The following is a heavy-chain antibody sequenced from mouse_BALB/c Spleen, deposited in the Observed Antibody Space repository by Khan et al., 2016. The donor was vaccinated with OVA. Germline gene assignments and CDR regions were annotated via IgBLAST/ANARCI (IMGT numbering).Heavy chain of an antibody. J-gene: IGHJ3*01. Sequence: EVELVESGPELMKPGASVKISCKASGYSFTSYYIHWMIESHGTSLEWIGYIDPFSGATTSNQKFKGKATLTVDKSSNTAYIHLRNLTSEDSAVYYCTRHGYVAWFTYWGQGTLVTVSA. V-gene: IGHV1-31*01. CDR2: IDPFSGAT. CDR3: TRHGYVAWFTY. D-gene: IGHD2-2*01. CDR1: GYSFTSYY.